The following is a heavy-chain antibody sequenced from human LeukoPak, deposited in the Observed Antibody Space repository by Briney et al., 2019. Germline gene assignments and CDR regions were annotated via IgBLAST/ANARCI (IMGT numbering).Heavy chain of an antibody. CDR3: AGTDWGSEYYFDY. CDR2: IFHTGNT. V-gene: IGHV4-30-2*01. CDR1: GGSISSGGYY. J-gene: IGHJ4*02. D-gene: IGHD7-27*01. Sequence: PSQTLSLTCTVSGGSISSGGYYWSWIRQPPGKGLEWIGYIFHTGNTYYNPSLKSRVTISVDTSKNQFSLKLNSVTAADTAVYYCAGTDWGSEYYFDYWGQGTLVTVSS.